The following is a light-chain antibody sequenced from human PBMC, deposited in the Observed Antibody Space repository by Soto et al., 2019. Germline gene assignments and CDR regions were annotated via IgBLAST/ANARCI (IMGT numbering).Light chain of an antibody. CDR1: QSISPW. V-gene: IGKV1-5*01. J-gene: IGKJ1*01. CDR2: DAS. Sequence: DIQMTQSPSTLSASVGDRVTITCRASQSISPWLAWYQQKPGKAPKLLIFDASNLESGVPSRFSGSGSGTEFTLTISXPQPDDFATYYCLQYHTYRTFGQGTKVDIK. CDR3: LQYHTYRT.